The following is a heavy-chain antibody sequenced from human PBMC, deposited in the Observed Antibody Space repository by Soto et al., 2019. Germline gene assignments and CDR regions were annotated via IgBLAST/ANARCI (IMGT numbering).Heavy chain of an antibody. CDR2: IYYSGST. CDR1: GGSISSYY. CDR3: ARHGDGDYGDFQH. J-gene: IGHJ1*01. D-gene: IGHD4-17*01. V-gene: IGHV4-59*08. Sequence: QVQLQESGPGLVKPSETLSLTCTVSGGSISSYYWSWIRQPPGKGLEWIGYIYYSGSTNYNPSLKSRVTIAVDTSKNQFSLKLSSVTAADTAVYYCARHGDGDYGDFQHWGQGTLVTVSS.